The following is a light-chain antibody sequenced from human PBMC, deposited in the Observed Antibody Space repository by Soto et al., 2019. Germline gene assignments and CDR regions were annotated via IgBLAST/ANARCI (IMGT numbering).Light chain of an antibody. CDR1: QPIKTW. CDR3: QQAASFLFT. J-gene: IGKJ3*01. CDR2: TAS. Sequence: DIQLTQSPASVSAAVGDRINISCRASQPIKTWLAWYQQKPGKGPKRLIYTASTLETRVPSRFSGTGSVTEFTRTIRSLQPEDAAMKSCQQAASFLFTFGPGA. V-gene: IGKV1-12*02.